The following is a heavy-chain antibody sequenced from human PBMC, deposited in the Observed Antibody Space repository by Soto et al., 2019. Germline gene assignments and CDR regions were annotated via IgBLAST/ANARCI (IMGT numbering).Heavy chain of an antibody. Sequence: QVQLVQSGAEVKKPGASVKVSCKASGYTSTSYDINWVRQATGQGLEWMGWMNPNSGNTGYAQKFQGRVTMTRNTSISTAYMELSSLRSEDTAVYYCARGPRGEWLLTKLYYYYYYMDVWGKGTTVTVSS. J-gene: IGHJ6*03. V-gene: IGHV1-8*01. CDR2: MNPNSGNT. CDR3: ARGPRGEWLLTKLYYYYYYMDV. CDR1: GYTSTSYD. D-gene: IGHD3-3*01.